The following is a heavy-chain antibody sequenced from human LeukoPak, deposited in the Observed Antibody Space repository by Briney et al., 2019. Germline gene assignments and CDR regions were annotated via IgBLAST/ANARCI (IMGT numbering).Heavy chain of an antibody. CDR3: ARFSQDTATHTPKLNAFDI. CDR2: INSDGSST. CDR1: GFTFSSYW. Sequence: GGSLRLSCAASGFTFSSYWMHWVRQAPGKGLVWVSRINSDGSSTSYADSVEGRFTISRDNAKNTLYLQMNSLRAEDTAVYYCARFSQDTATHTPKLNAFDIWGQGTMVTVSS. V-gene: IGHV3-74*01. J-gene: IGHJ3*02. D-gene: IGHD5-18*01.